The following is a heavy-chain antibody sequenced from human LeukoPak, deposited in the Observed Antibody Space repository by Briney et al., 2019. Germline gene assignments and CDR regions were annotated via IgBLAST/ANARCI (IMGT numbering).Heavy chain of an antibody. Sequence: ASVKVSCKASGGTFSSYTISWVRQAPGQGLEWMGRIIPILGIANYAQKCQGRVTITADKSTSTAYMELSSLRSEDTAVYYCAILAYCGGDCYWADYWGQGTLVTVSS. CDR3: AILAYCGGDCYWADY. V-gene: IGHV1-69*02. CDR1: GGTFSSYT. J-gene: IGHJ4*02. D-gene: IGHD2-21*02. CDR2: IIPILGIA.